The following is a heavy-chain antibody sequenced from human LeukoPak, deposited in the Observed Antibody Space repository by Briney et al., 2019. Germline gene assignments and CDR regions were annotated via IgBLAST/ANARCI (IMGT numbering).Heavy chain of an antibody. D-gene: IGHD6-19*01. V-gene: IGHV1-69*06. J-gene: IGHJ6*03. CDR3: AVLPRSIAVAGTDYYYMDV. Sequence: SVKVSCKASGGTFSSYAISWVRQAPGQGLEWMGGIIPIFGTANYAQKFQGRVTITADKSTSTAYMELSSLRSEDTAVYYCAVLPRSIAVAGTDYYYMDVWGKGTTVTVSS. CDR2: IIPIFGTA. CDR1: GGTFSSYA.